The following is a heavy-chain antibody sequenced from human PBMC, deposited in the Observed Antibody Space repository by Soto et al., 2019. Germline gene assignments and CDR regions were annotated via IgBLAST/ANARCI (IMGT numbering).Heavy chain of an antibody. J-gene: IGHJ3*02. CDR1: GFPFSIYS. D-gene: IGHD3-22*01. CDR3: ARAGITMIVPEVHEGAFDI. CDR2: ISSSSSYI. V-gene: IGHV3-21*01. Sequence: GGSLRLSCAASGFPFSIYSMNLVRQSPGKGLEWVSSISSSSSYIYYADSVKGRFTISRDNAKNSLYLQMNSLRAEDKAVYYCARAGITMIVPEVHEGAFDIWGQGTMVTVSS.